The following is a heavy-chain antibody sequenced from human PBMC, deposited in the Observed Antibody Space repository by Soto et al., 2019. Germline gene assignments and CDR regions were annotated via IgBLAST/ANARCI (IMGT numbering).Heavy chain of an antibody. CDR1: GGAITNYY. CDR3: ARSVNRGYSYGYGH. V-gene: IGHV4-59*01. Sequence: QVQLQESGPGLVRPSETLSLTCRVSGGAITNYYWNWIRQTPGKGLEWIGYIYHTGSTSKNPSLKSRVTLSVDTSKNQLTLNLTSVTAADTAIYYCARSVNRGYSYGYGHWGQGTLVTVSA. J-gene: IGHJ4*02. D-gene: IGHD5-18*01. CDR2: IYHTGST.